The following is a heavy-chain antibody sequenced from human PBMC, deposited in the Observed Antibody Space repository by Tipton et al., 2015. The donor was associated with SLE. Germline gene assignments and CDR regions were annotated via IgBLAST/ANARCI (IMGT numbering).Heavy chain of an antibody. CDR1: GFTFNRYW. CDR2: ITTDGRST. CDR3: ARSGSLKDYDFWSANS. D-gene: IGHD3-3*01. Sequence: SLRLSCAASGFTFNRYWMHWVRQAPGKGLVWVSRITTDGRSTSYADSVKGRFTISRDNAQNTVYLQMNSLRAEDTAIYYCARSGSLKDYDFWSANSWGQGTLVTVSS. J-gene: IGHJ4*02. V-gene: IGHV3-74*01.